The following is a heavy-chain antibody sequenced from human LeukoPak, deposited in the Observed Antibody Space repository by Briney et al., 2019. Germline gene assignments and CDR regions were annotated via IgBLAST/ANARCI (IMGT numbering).Heavy chain of an antibody. CDR3: ARTPPKGDIDY. CDR2: MSANSGNT. CDR1: GYTFINYD. J-gene: IGHJ4*02. V-gene: IGHV1-8*01. Sequence: VSVKVSCKTSGYTFINYDINWVRQATGQGLEWLGWMSANSGNTGYAQKFQGRVSMTRATSISTAYLELSSLTFEDTAVYYCARTPPKGDIDYWGQGTLVTVSS. D-gene: IGHD2-21*02.